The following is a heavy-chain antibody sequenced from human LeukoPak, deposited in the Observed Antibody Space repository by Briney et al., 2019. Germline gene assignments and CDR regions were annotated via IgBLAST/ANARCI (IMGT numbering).Heavy chain of an antibody. D-gene: IGHD2-15*01. Sequence: SQTLSLTCTVSGGSISSRGYYWSWIRQHPGKGLEWIGYIYYSGSTYHNPSLKSRITISLDTSKNQLSLKLNSVTAADTAVYYCARAGTVVVSANDYVAFDIWGQGTMVTVSS. CDR3: ARAGTVVVSANDYVAFDI. J-gene: IGHJ3*02. CDR2: IYYSGST. V-gene: IGHV4-31*03. CDR1: GGSISSRGYY.